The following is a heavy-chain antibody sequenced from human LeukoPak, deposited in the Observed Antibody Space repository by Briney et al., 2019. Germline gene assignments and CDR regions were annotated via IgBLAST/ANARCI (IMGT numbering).Heavy chain of an antibody. J-gene: IGHJ3*02. CDR1: GGSFSGYY. Sequence: SETLSLTCAVYGGSFSGYYWSWIRQPPGKGXXXXXEINHSGSTNYNPSLKSRVTISVDTSKNQFSLKLSSVTAADTAVYYCAREGVDTAMVDAFDIWGQGTMVTVSS. CDR3: AREGVDTAMVDAFDI. V-gene: IGHV4-34*01. D-gene: IGHD5-18*01. CDR2: INHSGST.